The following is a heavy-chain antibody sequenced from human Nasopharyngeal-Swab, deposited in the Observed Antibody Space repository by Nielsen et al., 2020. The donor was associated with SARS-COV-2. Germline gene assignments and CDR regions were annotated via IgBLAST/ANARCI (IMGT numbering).Heavy chain of an antibody. D-gene: IGHD6-19*01. V-gene: IGHV1-2*04. Sequence: ASVQVSCKASGYTFTGYYMHWVRQAPGQGLEWMGWINPNSGGTNYAQKFQGWVTMTRDTSISTAYMELSRLRSDDTAVYYCARDSGAVGTDYWGQGTLVTVSS. J-gene: IGHJ4*02. CDR2: INPNSGGT. CDR3: ARDSGAVGTDY. CDR1: GYTFTGYY.